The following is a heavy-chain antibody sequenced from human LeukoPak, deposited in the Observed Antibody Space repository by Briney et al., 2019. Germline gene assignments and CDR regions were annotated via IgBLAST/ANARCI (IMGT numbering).Heavy chain of an antibody. D-gene: IGHD3-10*01. CDR1: GFTFSSYD. V-gene: IGHV3-30-3*01. Sequence: PGGSLRLSCAASGFTFSSYDMRWVRQAPGKGLEWVAVISIDGNTKYYADSVKGRFSISRDNSRNTLYLQMNSLRAEDTAVYYCAIDMRRGVPDYFDYWGQGTLVTVS. CDR2: ISIDGNTK. CDR3: AIDMRRGVPDYFDY. J-gene: IGHJ4*02.